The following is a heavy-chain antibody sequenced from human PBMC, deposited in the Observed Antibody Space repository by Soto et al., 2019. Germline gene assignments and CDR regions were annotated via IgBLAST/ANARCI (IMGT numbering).Heavy chain of an antibody. CDR1: GGSIRSSSYY. D-gene: IGHD3-10*01. CDR2: IYYSGST. J-gene: IGHJ3*02. CDR3: ARRYGGAFDI. Sequence: SETLSLTCTVSGGSIRSSSYYWGWIRQPPGKGLEWIGSIYYSGSTYYNPSLKSRVTISVDTSKNQFSLKLSSVTAADTAVYYCARRYGGAFDIWGQGTMVTVSS. V-gene: IGHV4-39*07.